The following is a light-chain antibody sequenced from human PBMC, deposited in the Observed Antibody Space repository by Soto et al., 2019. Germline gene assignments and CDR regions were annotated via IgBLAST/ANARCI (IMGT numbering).Light chain of an antibody. CDR1: QSFDSNY. Sequence: EIVLTQSPGTLSLSPGDRATLSCRASQSFDSNYVAWYQQKPGQAPRLLIYGAFTRATGVPHRFSGSGSGSDFTLTISRLEPEDFAVYYCQQYGRSQGLLTFGRGTKVDIX. CDR3: QQYGRSQGLLT. V-gene: IGKV3-20*01. J-gene: IGKJ3*01. CDR2: GAF.